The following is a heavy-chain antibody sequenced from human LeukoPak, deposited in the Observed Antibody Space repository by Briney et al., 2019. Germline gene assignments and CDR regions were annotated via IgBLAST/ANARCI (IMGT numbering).Heavy chain of an antibody. CDR1: GGTFSSYA. D-gene: IGHD3-10*01. Sequence: GASVKVSCKASGGTFSSYAISWVRQAPGQGLEWMGGIIPIFGTANYAQKFQGRVTITTDESTSTAYMELSSLRSEDTAVYYCARDLLPGGYFDYWGQGTLVTVSS. J-gene: IGHJ4*02. CDR3: ARDLLPGGYFDY. V-gene: IGHV1-69*05. CDR2: IIPIFGTA.